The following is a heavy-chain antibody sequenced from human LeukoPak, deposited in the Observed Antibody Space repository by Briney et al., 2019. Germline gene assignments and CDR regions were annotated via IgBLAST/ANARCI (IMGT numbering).Heavy chain of an antibody. CDR3: ARARYSYALNFDY. J-gene: IGHJ4*02. V-gene: IGHV4-59*01. Sequence: PSETLSLTCTVSGGSISSYYWSWIRQPPGKGLEWIGYIYYSGSTNYNPSLKSRVTISVDTSKNQFSLKLSSVTAADTAVYYCARARYSYALNFDYWGQGTLVTVSS. CDR1: GGSISSYY. D-gene: IGHD5-18*01. CDR2: IYYSGST.